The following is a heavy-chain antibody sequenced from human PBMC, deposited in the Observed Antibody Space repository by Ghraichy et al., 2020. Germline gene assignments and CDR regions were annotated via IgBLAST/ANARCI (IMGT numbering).Heavy chain of an antibody. Sequence: LTCAASGFTFSSYSMNWVRQAPGKGLEWVSSISSSSSYIYYADSVKGRFTISRDNAKNSLYLQMNSLRAEDTAVYYCARAWGPGEIVATLHTAKDYWGQGTLVTVSS. CDR1: GFTFSSYS. V-gene: IGHV3-21*01. D-gene: IGHD5-12*01. J-gene: IGHJ4*02. CDR2: ISSSSSYI. CDR3: ARAWGPGEIVATLHTAKDY.